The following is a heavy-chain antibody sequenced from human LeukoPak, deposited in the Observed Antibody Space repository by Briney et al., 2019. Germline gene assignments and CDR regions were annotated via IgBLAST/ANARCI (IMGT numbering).Heavy chain of an antibody. CDR3: ARVRGSYNYVFDY. Sequence: GGSPRLSCTASGFTFSGYWMNWVRQAPGKGLEWVATIKQDGSDQYYVDSVKGRFTISRDNSKNSLYLQMNSPRAEDTAVYYCARVRGSYNYVFDYWGQGTLVTVSS. D-gene: IGHD3-16*01. CDR1: GFTFSGYW. V-gene: IGHV3-7*05. J-gene: IGHJ4*02. CDR2: IKQDGSDQ.